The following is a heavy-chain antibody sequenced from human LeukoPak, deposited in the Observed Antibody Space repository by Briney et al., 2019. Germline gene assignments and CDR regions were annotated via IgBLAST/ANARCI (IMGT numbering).Heavy chain of an antibody. CDR3: ASRKLGNDY. Sequence: SETLSLTCTISGGSVSDYYWSWIRQSPGKGLEWIGYIYYTGSTSYNPSLKSRVTISADTSKNEFSLKLNSVTAADTAVYSCASRKLGNDYWGQATLVTVSS. CDR2: IYYTGST. V-gene: IGHV4-59*02. J-gene: IGHJ4*02. D-gene: IGHD7-27*01. CDR1: GGSVSDYY.